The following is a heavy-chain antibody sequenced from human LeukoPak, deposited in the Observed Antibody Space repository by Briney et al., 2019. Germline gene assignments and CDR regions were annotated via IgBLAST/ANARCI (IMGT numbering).Heavy chain of an antibody. CDR2: IHSGGKT. D-gene: IGHD2-15*01. CDR1: GFTFSSSY. CDR3: TRDLNSGGSC. V-gene: IGHV3-53*01. Sequence: GGSLRLSCAASGFTFSSSYMSWVRQAPGKGLEWVSVIHSGGKTYYADSVKGRFSISRDNSKNTLYLQMNSLRAQDTAVYYCTRDLNSGGSCWGQGALVTVSS. J-gene: IGHJ4*02.